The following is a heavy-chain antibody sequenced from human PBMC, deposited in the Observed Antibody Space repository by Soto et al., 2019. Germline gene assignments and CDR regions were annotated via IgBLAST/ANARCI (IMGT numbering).Heavy chain of an antibody. J-gene: IGHJ6*02. CDR3: AREGRHGMDV. V-gene: IGHV4-59*01. CDR2: IYYSGST. CDR1: GGSISSYY. Sequence: PSETLSLTCTVSGGSISSYYWSWIRQPPGKGLEWIGYIYYSGSTNYNPSLKSRVTISVDTSKNQFSLKLSSVTAAGTAVYYCAREGRHGMDVWGQGTKVTVSS.